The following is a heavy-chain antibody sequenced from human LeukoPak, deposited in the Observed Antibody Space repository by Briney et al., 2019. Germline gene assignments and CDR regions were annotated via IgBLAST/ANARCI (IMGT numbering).Heavy chain of an antibody. CDR1: GGSISSYY. J-gene: IGHJ5*02. Sequence: SETLSLTCTVSGGSISSYYWSWIRHPPGKGLEWIGYIYYSGSTNYNPSLKSRVTISVDTSKNQLSLKLSSVTAADTAVYYCARERYDFWSGYSYKWFDPWGQGTRVIASS. CDR2: IYYSGST. D-gene: IGHD3-3*01. CDR3: ARERYDFWSGYSYKWFDP. V-gene: IGHV4-59*01.